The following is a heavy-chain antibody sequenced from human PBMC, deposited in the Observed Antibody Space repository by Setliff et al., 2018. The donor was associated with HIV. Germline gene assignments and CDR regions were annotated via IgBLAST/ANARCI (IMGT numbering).Heavy chain of an antibody. J-gene: IGHJ4*02. CDR2: IYFNGVT. CDR3: ARANNDYIYLDY. Sequence: VLSSETLSLTCTVSDGSIGSFYWTWIRQPPGKELEWIGYIYFNGVTKYSPSLKSRVSMSVDTSKSQFSLKLTSVTAADTAVYYCARANNDYIYLDYWGQGALVTVSS. D-gene: IGHD3-16*01. CDR1: DGSIGSFY. V-gene: IGHV4-59*01.